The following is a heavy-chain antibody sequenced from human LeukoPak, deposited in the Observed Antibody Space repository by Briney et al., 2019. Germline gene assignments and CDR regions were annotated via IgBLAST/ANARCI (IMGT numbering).Heavy chain of an antibody. CDR3: ARYDFWSGYYPYFDY. D-gene: IGHD3-3*01. V-gene: IGHV3-7*01. J-gene: IGHJ4*02. Sequence: GGSLRLSCAASGFTFSSYWMSWVRQAPGKGLEWVANIKQDGSEKYYVDSVKGRFTISRDNAKNSLYLQMNSLRAEDTAVYYCARYDFWSGYYPYFDYWGQGTLVTVSS. CDR2: IKQDGSEK. CDR1: GFTFSSYW.